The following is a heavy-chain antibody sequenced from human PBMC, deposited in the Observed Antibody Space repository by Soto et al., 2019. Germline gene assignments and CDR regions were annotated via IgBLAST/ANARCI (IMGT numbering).Heavy chain of an antibody. CDR3: ARAHCGGDCYSGVDY. CDR2: INPNSGGT. J-gene: IGHJ4*02. V-gene: IGHV1-2*04. D-gene: IGHD2-21*02. Sequence: QVQLVQSGAEVKKPGASVKVSCKASGYTFTGYYMHWVRQAPGQGLEGMGWINPNSGGTNYAQKFQGWVTMTRDTSISTAYMELSRLRSDDTAVYYCARAHCGGDCYSGVDYWGQGTLVTVSS. CDR1: GYTFTGYY.